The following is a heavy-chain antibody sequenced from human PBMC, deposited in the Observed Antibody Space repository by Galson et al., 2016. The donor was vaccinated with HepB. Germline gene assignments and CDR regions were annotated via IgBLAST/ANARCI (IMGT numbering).Heavy chain of an antibody. V-gene: IGHV4-39*02. CDR2: VYYTGTT. Sequence: SETLSLTCIVSGGSISIINYYWNWIRQPPGKGLEWIGSVYYTGTTAYIPSLKSRVSISVDTSKNQFSLHLSSVTAADTALYFCARERSGTNRFDPWGQGILVTVSS. D-gene: IGHD3-10*01. CDR1: GGSISIINYY. CDR3: ARERSGTNRFDP. J-gene: IGHJ5*02.